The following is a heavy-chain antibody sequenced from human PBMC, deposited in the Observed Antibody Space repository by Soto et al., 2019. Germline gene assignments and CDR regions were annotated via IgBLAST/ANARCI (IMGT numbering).Heavy chain of an antibody. CDR1: GFTFISYA. CDR3: AKDLQAQNRYCSGGSCPTDNS. J-gene: IGHJ4*02. CDR2: ISGSGGST. V-gene: IGHV3-23*01. Sequence: PGGSLRLSCAASGFTFISYAMSWVRQAPGKGLEWVSAISGSGGSTYYADSVKGRFTISRDNSKNTLYLQMNSLRAEDTAVYYCAKDLQAQNRYCSGGSCPTDNSWGQGTLVTVSS. D-gene: IGHD2-15*01.